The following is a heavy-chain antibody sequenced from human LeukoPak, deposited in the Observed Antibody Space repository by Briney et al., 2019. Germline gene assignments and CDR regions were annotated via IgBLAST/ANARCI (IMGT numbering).Heavy chain of an antibody. Sequence: PGGSLRLSCVASGFTFGSYAMSWVRQAPGKGLEWVSLISGNGVGTDYADSVKGRFTLSRDNSKNKLYLQMNSLRAEDTAVYYCAFRGKVTVTTKGAFDFWGQGTMVTASS. D-gene: IGHD4-17*01. CDR1: GFTFGSYA. V-gene: IGHV3-23*01. J-gene: IGHJ3*01. CDR3: AFRGKVTVTTKGAFDF. CDR2: ISGNGVGT.